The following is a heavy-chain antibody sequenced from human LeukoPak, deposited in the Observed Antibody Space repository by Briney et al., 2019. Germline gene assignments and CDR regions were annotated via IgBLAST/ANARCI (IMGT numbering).Heavy chain of an antibody. CDR3: AKWMSRVQAFDI. CDR1: RFTFSTFD. CDR2: IGGSGGAI. Sequence: QPAGSLRLSCAASRFTFSTFDMSWVRQAPGKGLEWVACIGGSGGAIYYRDSVKGRFTISRDNSKSTLYLQMNSLRADDTAVYFCAKWMSRVQAFDIWGQGTMVTVSS. D-gene: IGHD5-12*01. J-gene: IGHJ3*02. V-gene: IGHV3-23*01.